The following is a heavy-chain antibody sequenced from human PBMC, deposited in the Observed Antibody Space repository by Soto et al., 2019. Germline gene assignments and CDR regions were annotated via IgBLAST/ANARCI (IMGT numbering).Heavy chain of an antibody. V-gene: IGHV1-46*01. CDR1: GYTFTSYY. Sequence: ASVKVSCKASGYTFTSYYMHWVRQAPGQGLEWMGIINPSGGSTSYAQKFQGRVTMTRDTSTSTVYMELSSLRSEDTAVYYCARGRRHVWSGYYYYYYYMDVWGKGTTVTVSS. J-gene: IGHJ6*03. D-gene: IGHD3-3*01. CDR2: INPSGGST. CDR3: ARGRRHVWSGYYYYYYYMDV.